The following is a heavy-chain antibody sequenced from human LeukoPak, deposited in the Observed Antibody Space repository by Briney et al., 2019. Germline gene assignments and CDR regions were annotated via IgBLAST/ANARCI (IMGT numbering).Heavy chain of an antibody. CDR3: ARSDWVTMVRGVIPSYENWFDP. CDR2: MNPNSGNT. J-gene: IGHJ5*02. CDR1: GYTFTSYD. D-gene: IGHD3-10*01. V-gene: IGHV1-8*01. Sequence: ASVKVSCKASGYTFTSYDISWVRQATGQGLEWMGWMNPNSGNTGYAQKFQGRVTMTRDTSISTAYMELSRLRSDDTAVYYCARSDWVTMVRGVIPSYENWFDPWGQGTLVTVSS.